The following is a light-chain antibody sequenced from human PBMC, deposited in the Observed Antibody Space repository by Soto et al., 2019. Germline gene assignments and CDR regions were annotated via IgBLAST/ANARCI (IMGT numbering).Light chain of an antibody. CDR3: QQYGSSSRT. CDR1: QRVSDKY. Sequence: EILLTQSPGTLSLSPGERATLSCRAGQRVSDKYLAWYQLKPCQAPRLLIHETYRRATGIPERLSGSGYGTDFTLTISRMETEDFAVYHCQQYGSSSRTFGPGTKVDIK. V-gene: IGKV3-20*01. CDR2: ETY. J-gene: IGKJ1*01.